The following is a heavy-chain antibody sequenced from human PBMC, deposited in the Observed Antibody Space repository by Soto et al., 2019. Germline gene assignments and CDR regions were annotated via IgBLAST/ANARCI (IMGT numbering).Heavy chain of an antibody. V-gene: IGHV3-23*01. CDR3: AKDRSSGWPYYFDY. CDR1: GFTFSSYA. D-gene: IGHD6-19*01. CDR2: ISGSGGTT. Sequence: GGSLRLSCAASGFTFSSYAMSWVRQAPGEGLEWVSTISGSGGTTYYADSVKGRFTISRDNSKNTLYLQMNSLRAEDTAVYYCAKDRSSGWPYYFDYWGQGTLVTVSS. J-gene: IGHJ4*02.